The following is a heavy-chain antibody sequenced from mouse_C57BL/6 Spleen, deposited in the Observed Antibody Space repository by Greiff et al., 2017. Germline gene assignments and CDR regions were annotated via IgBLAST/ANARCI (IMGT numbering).Heavy chain of an antibody. CDR2: IWRGGST. Sequence: QVQLQQSGPGLVQPSQSLSITCTASGFSLTSYGVHWVRQSPGKGLEWLGVIWRGGSTDYNAAFMSRLSITKDNSKSHVFFKMNSLQADDTAIYYCAKSKDDYDEAGFAYWGKGTLVTVSA. V-gene: IGHV2-5*01. D-gene: IGHD2-4*01. CDR3: AKSKDDYDEAGFAY. CDR1: GFSLTSYG. J-gene: IGHJ3*01.